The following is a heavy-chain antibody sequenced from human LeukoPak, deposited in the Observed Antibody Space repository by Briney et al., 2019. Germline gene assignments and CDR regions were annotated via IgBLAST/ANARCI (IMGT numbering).Heavy chain of an antibody. V-gene: IGHV1-18*01. D-gene: IGHD2-2*01. CDR1: GGTFSSYA. CDR2: ISAYNGNT. Sequence: GSSVKVSCKASGGTFSSYAISWVRQAPGQGLEWMGWISAYNGNTNYAQKLQGRVTMTTDTSTSTAYMELRSLRSDDTAVYYCARSLGYCSSTSCYVFDYWGQGTLVTVSS. CDR3: ARSLGYCSSTSCYVFDY. J-gene: IGHJ4*02.